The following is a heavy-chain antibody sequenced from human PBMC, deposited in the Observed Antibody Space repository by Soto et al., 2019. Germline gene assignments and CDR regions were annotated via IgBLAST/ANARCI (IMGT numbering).Heavy chain of an antibody. J-gene: IGHJ4*02. CDR1: VASISPGGYA. CDR2: IYNSGST. D-gene: IGHD5-18*01. Sequence: TLSPPSPVFVASISPGGYAGSWFRQPPGKGLEWIGYIYNSGSTQYNPSLKSRLTISVDRSKNQFSLQLSSVTAADTAVYYCARGGTGMVFENWGQGILVTVSS. CDR3: ARGGTGMVFEN. V-gene: IGHV4-30-2*01.